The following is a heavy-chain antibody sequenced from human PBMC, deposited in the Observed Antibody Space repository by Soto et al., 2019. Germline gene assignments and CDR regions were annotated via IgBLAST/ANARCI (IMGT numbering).Heavy chain of an antibody. CDR1: GFTFSSYA. CDR2: ISGSGGST. J-gene: IGHJ1*01. D-gene: IGHD3-22*01. CDR3: AKDSFPTYYYDSSGYY. V-gene: IGHV3-23*01. Sequence: EVQLLESGGGLVQPGGSLRLSCAASGFTFSSYAMSWVRQAPGKGLEWVSAISGSGGSTYYADSVKGRFTISRDNSKNTLYLTMNSLRAEDTAVYYCAKDSFPTYYYDSSGYYWGQGTLVTVSS.